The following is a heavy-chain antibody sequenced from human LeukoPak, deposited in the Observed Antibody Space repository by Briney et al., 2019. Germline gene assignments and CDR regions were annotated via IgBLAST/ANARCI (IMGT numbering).Heavy chain of an antibody. CDR3: ARRGLEWLSRYGYFDL. J-gene: IGHJ2*01. CDR2: IYPGDSDT. Sequence: GESLKISCKGSGYSFTSYWIGWVRQMPGKGLEWMGIIYPGDSDTRYSPSFQGQVTISADKSISTAYLQWSSLKASDTAMYYCARRGLEWLSRYGYFDLWGRGTLVTVSS. CDR1: GYSFTSYW. V-gene: IGHV5-51*01. D-gene: IGHD3-3*01.